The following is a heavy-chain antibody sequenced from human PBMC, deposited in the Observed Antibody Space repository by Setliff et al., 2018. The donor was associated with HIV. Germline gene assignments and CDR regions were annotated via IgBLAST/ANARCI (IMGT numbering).Heavy chain of an antibody. J-gene: IGHJ4*02. CDR2: IYYSGST. Sequence: KTSETLSLTCTVSGGSISSSSYYWGWIRQPPGKGLEWIGSIYYSGSTYYNPSLKSRVTISVDTSKNQFSLKLSSVTAADTAVYYCARDGMKTGYYPLDYWGQGTLVTVSS. V-gene: IGHV4-39*07. D-gene: IGHD3-9*01. CDR1: GGSISSSSYY. CDR3: ARDGMKTGYYPLDY.